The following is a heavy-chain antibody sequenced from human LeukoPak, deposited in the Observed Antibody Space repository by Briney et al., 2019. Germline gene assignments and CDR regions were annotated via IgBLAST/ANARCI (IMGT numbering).Heavy chain of an antibody. J-gene: IGHJ4*02. CDR1: GGSFSGYY. CDR3: TRGPYSDLGRFDY. CDR2: INHSGST. Sequence: SETLSLTCAVYGGSFSGYYWSWIRQPPGKGLEWIGEINHSGSTNYNPSLKSRVTISVDTSKNQFSLKLSSVIAADTAMYYCTRGPYSDLGRFDYWGQGTLVTVSS. D-gene: IGHD4-17*01. V-gene: IGHV4-34*01.